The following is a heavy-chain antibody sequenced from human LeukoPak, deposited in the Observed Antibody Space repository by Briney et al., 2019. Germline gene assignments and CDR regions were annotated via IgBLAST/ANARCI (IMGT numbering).Heavy chain of an antibody. V-gene: IGHV4-34*01. CDR3: ARLHRVTVLSSDWLLGFDS. D-gene: IGHD3-9*01. CDR2: INQSGNI. CDR1: GGSFSGYF. J-gene: IGHJ4*02. Sequence: SETLSLTCAVYGGSFSGYFWSWIRQPPGKGLEWIGEINQSGNIIYNPSLKSRVNISVDTSKNQFSLRLTSVTAADRAVYYCARLHRVTVLSSDWLLGFDSWGQGTLVTVSS.